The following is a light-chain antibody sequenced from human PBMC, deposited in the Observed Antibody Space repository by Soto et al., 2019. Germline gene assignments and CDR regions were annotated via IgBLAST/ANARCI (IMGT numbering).Light chain of an antibody. V-gene: IGLV2-14*01. J-gene: IGLJ2*01. Sequence: QSVLTQPASVSGSPGQSITISCTGTSSDVGGYNYVSWYQQHPGKAPKLMIYDVSNRPSWVSNRFSGSKSGNTASLTISGPQAEDEADYYCSSYTSSSTLEIGGGTKLTVL. CDR3: SSYTSSSTLE. CDR1: SSDVGGYNY. CDR2: DVS.